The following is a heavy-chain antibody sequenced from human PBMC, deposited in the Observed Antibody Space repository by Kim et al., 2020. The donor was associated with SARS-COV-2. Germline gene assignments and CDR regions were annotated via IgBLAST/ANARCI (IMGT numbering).Heavy chain of an antibody. CDR2: IRSNANGGTT. CDR3: TRVGRGWLRYFRC. J-gene: IGHJ4*02. D-gene: IGHD3-9*01. Sequence: GGSLRLSCTASGFTFGDYAMSWVRQAPGKGLEWVGFIRSNANGGTTEYAASVKGRFTISRDDSKSIAYLQMNSLKTEDTAVYYCTRVGRGWLRYFRCWGQGTLVTVSS. CDR1: GFTFGDYA. V-gene: IGHV3-49*04.